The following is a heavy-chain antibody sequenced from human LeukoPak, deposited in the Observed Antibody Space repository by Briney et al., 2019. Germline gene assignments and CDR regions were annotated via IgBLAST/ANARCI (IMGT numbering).Heavy chain of an antibody. CDR1: GYTFTCYY. D-gene: IGHD3-3*01. J-gene: IGHJ3*02. V-gene: IGHV1-2*06. CDR3: ARWGRYYDFWSGSFDI. Sequence: ASLKVSCKASGYTFTCYYMHWVRQAPGQGLEWMGRINPNSGGTNYAQKFQGRVTMTRDTSISTAYMGLSSLRSDDTAVYYCARWGRYYDFWSGSFDIWGQGTMVTVSS. CDR2: INPNSGGT.